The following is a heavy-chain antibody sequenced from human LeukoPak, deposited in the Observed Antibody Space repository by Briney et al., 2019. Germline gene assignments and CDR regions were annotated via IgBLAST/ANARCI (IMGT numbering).Heavy chain of an antibody. CDR1: GFTFSSYA. V-gene: IGHV3-21*01. Sequence: PGGSLRLSCAASGFTFSSYAMNWVRQAPGKGLEWVSSISSSSSYIYYADSVKGRFTISRDNAKNSLYLQMNSLRAEDTAVYYCARDTRAVAGTVFDYWGQGTLVTVSS. D-gene: IGHD6-19*01. CDR3: ARDTRAVAGTVFDY. J-gene: IGHJ4*02. CDR2: ISSSSSYI.